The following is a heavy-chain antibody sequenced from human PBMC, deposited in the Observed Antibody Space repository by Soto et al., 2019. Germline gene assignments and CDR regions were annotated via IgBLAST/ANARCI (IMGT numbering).Heavy chain of an antibody. Sequence: SQTLSLTFAISGDSVSGNSAAWNWIRQSPSRGLEWLGRTYYRSKWYNDYAVSVKSRITVTPDTSKNQFSLHLNSVTPEDTAVYYCARKFPYYERNDFDFDYWGQGALVTVSS. CDR2: TYYRSKWYN. V-gene: IGHV6-1*01. CDR1: GDSVSGNSAA. J-gene: IGHJ4*02. CDR3: ARKFPYYERNDFDFDY. D-gene: IGHD3-16*01.